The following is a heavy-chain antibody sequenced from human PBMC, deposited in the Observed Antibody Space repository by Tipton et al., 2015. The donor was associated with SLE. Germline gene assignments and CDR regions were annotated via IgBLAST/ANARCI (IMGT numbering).Heavy chain of an antibody. CDR3: AILYGDYALEYFQH. J-gene: IGHJ1*01. Sequence: SLRLSCAASGFTFSYHGMHWVRQAPGKGLEWVSYISSSGSTIYYADSVKGRFTISRDNAKNSLYLQMNSLRAEDTAVYYCAILYGDYALEYFQHWGQGTLVTVSS. V-gene: IGHV3-48*03. CDR2: ISSSGSTI. D-gene: IGHD4-17*01. CDR1: GFTFSYHG.